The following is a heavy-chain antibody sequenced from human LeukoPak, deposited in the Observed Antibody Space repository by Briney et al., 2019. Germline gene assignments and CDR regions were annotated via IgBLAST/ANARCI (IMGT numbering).Heavy chain of an antibody. CDR2: ISSINTI. CDR1: GFTFSNSA. J-gene: IGHJ5*02. V-gene: IGHV3-48*02. CDR3: ARDRQNSRFDP. Sequence: PGGSLRLSCAASGFTFSNSAMNWARQAPGKGLEWLSYISSINTIYYADSVKGRFTISRDNAKNSLYLQMNSLRDEDTAVYYCARDRQNSRFDPWGQGTLVTVSS. D-gene: IGHD4-23*01.